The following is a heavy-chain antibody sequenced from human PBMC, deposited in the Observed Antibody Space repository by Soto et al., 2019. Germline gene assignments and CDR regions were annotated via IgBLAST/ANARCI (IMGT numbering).Heavy chain of an antibody. Sequence: SGPTLVNPTQTLTLTSTFSGFSLSTSGMGVSWIRQPPGKALEWLALIDWDDDKYYSTSLKTRLTISKDTSKNQVVLTMNNMDPVDTATYYCARTLRFLEWLLPGNYYYGMDVWGQGTTVTVSS. CDR3: ARTLRFLEWLLPGNYYYGMDV. V-gene: IGHV2-70*01. J-gene: IGHJ6*02. D-gene: IGHD3-3*01. CDR1: GFSLSTSGMG. CDR2: IDWDDDK.